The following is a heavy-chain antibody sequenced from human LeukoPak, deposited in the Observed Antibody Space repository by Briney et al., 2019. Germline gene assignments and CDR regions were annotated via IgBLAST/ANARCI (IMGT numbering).Heavy chain of an antibody. D-gene: IGHD2-15*01. CDR2: ISGSGGST. V-gene: IGHV3-23*01. CDR1: GFTFSTHT. CDR3: AKDLRSAWYFDY. Sequence: GGSLRLSCAASGFTFSTHTMNWVRQAPGKGLEWVSAISGSGGSTYYADSVKGRFTISRDNSKNTLYLQMNSLRAEDTAVYYCAKDLRSAWYFDYWGQGTLVTVSS. J-gene: IGHJ4*02.